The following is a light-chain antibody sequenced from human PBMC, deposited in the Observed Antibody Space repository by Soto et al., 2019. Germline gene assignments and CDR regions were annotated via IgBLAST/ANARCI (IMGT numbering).Light chain of an antibody. CDR1: QNVASN. CDR2: ASS. V-gene: IGKV3D-15*01. J-gene: IGKJ4*01. Sequence: VMTQSPGNLSVSPGERVTLFCRASQNVASNLAWYQVKPGQAPRLLIYASSTRATGIPATFSGSGSGTEFSLTISSLQSEDSALYFCQQYYHWGLSFGGGTKVEI. CDR3: QQYYHWGLS.